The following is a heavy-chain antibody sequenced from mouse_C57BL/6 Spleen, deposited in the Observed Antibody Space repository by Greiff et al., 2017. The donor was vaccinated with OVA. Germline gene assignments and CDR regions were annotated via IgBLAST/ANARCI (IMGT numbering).Heavy chain of an antibody. CDR2: IYPSDSET. D-gene: IGHD1-1*01. CDR1: GYTFTSYW. V-gene: IGHV1-61*01. CDR3: ARGPTVVAEGWYFDV. Sequence: VQLQQPGAELVRPGSSVKLSCKASGYTFTSYWMDWVKQRPGQGLEWIGNIYPSDSETHYNQKFKDKATLTVDKSSSTAYMQLSSLTSEDSAVYYCARGPTVVAEGWYFDVWGTGTPVTVSS. J-gene: IGHJ1*03.